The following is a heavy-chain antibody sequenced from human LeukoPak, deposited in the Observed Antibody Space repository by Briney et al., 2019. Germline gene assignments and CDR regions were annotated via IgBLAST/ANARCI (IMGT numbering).Heavy chain of an antibody. CDR2: IYPGDSDT. D-gene: IGHD6-19*01. CDR1: GYSFTSYW. Sequence: GESLKISCKGSGYSFTSYWIGWVRQMPGKGLEWMGIIYPGDSDTRYSPSFQGQVTISADRSISTAYLQWSSLKASDTAMYYCARNIAVAGTGGDYWGQGTLVTVSS. V-gene: IGHV5-51*01. J-gene: IGHJ4*02. CDR3: ARNIAVAGTGGDY.